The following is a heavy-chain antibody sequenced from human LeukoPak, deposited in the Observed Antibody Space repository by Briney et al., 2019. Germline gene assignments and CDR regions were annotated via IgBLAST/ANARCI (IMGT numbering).Heavy chain of an antibody. V-gene: IGHV3-15*01. J-gene: IGHJ4*02. CDR1: GFTFTNAW. Sequence: GGSLRLSCAASGFTFTNAWMSWVGQAPGKGLEWVGRIKSKTDGGTTDYAAPVKGGFTISRDDSKNTLYLQMNSLKTEDTAVYYCITYFYDSSGYYHYDYWGQGTLVTVSS. D-gene: IGHD3-22*01. CDR3: ITYFYDSSGYYHYDY. CDR2: IKSKTDGGTT.